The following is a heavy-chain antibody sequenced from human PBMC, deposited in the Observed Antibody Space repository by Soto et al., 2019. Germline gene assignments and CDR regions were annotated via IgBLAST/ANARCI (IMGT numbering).Heavy chain of an antibody. CDR2: IYYSGST. J-gene: IGHJ6*03. D-gene: IGHD5-12*01. CDR1: GGSISSYY. CDR3: ARGISGDSGYDNYYYYYYMVV. V-gene: IGHV4-59*01. Sequence: SETLSLTCTVSGGSISSYYWSWIRQPPGKGLEWIGYIYYSGSTNYNPSLKSRVTISVDTSKNQFSLKLSSVTAADTAVYYCARGISGDSGYDNYYYYYYMVVWDNGTTVTVSS.